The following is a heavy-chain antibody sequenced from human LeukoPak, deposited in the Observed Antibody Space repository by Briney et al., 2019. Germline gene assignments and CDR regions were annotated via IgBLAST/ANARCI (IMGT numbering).Heavy chain of an antibody. Sequence: SETLSLTCAVYGGSFSGYYWSWLRQPPGKGLEWIGEINHSGGTNYNPSLKSRVTISVDTSKNQFSLKLSSVTAADTAVYYCARKPRRLIHTYYYYYMDVWGKGTTVTISS. CDR3: ARKPRRLIHTYYYYYMDV. CDR1: GGSFSGYY. V-gene: IGHV4-34*01. J-gene: IGHJ6*03. CDR2: INHSGGT. D-gene: IGHD5-18*01.